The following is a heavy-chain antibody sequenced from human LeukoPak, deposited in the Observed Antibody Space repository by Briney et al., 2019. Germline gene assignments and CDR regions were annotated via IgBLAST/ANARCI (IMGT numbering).Heavy chain of an antibody. CDR1: GGTFSSYA. J-gene: IGHJ4*02. D-gene: IGHD4-17*01. V-gene: IGHV3-23*01. CDR3: ANLYGDYGDY. Sequence: ASVKVSCKASGGTFSSYAMSWVRQAPGKGLEWVSGITGSGGSANYADSVKGRFTISRDNSRNTLYLQMNSLRAEDTAVYYCANLYGDYGDYWGQGALVTVSS. CDR2: ITGSGGSA.